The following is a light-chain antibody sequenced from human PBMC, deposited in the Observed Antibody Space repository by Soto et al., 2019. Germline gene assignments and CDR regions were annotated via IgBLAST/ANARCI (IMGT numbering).Light chain of an antibody. CDR3: QQRSNWPPQYT. CDR2: DAS. V-gene: IGKV3-11*01. J-gene: IGKJ2*01. CDR1: QSVSSY. Sequence: EIVLTQSPSTLSLSPGERATLSCRASQSVSSYLAWYQQKPGQAPRLLIYDASNRATGIPARFSGTGSGTDFTLTIRSPEPEDFAVYYCQQRSNWPPQYTFGQGTKLEIK.